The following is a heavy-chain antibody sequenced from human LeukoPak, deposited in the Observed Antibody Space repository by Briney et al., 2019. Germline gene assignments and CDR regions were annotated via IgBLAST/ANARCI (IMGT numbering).Heavy chain of an antibody. CDR3: ARDTSFASSGYYYGY. CDR1: SYSISSGYY. V-gene: IGHV4-38-2*02. D-gene: IGHD3-22*01. J-gene: IGHJ4*02. Sequence: TSETLSLTCTVSSYSISSGYYWGWIRQPPGKGLEWIGSIYHSGSTYYNPSLKSRVTISVDTSRNHFSLKLSSVTATDTAVYYCARDTSFASSGYYYGYWGQGTLVTVSS. CDR2: IYHSGST.